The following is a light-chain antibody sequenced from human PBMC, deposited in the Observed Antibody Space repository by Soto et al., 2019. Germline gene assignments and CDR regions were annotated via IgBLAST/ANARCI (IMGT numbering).Light chain of an antibody. J-gene: IGKJ1*01. V-gene: IGKV1-5*01. CDR1: QRIDRY. CDR3: QQYKDGAWT. CDR2: DAS. Sequence: DIQVTQSPATLSSSVGDRVTVTCRASQRIDRYLAWYQQKPGKAPKLLVYDASTLEGGVPSSFSGSGSATEFILTLSSLQPDDFATYYCQQYKDGAWTFGQGTRVDIK.